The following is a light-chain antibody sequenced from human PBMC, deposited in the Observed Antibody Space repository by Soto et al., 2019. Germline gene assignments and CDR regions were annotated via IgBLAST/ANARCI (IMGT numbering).Light chain of an antibody. V-gene: IGKV3-20*01. CDR3: QQYSRAPIT. CDR1: QSVSRNY. J-gene: IGKJ5*01. CDR2: TAS. Sequence: EIVLTQSPATLSGCAGERATVSGRASQSVSRNYLAWYQQKPGQAPRLLIYTASRRATGIPDRFSGSGSGTDFPLTITRLEPEDSPVYYCQQYSRAPITFGQGTRLEIK.